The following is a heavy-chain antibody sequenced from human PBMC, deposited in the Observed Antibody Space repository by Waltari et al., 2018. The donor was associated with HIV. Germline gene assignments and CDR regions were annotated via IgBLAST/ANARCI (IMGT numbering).Heavy chain of an antibody. CDR3: ARGAYYDSSEGAFDI. V-gene: IGHV3-64*01. CDR1: GFTFSSYA. CDR2: ISSNGGST. Sequence: EVQLVESGGGLVQPGGSLRLSCAASGFTFSSYAMHWVRQAPGKGLEYVSAISSNGGSTYYANSVKGRFTISRDNSKNTLYLQMGSLRAEDMAVYYCARGAYYDSSEGAFDIWGQGTMVTVSS. D-gene: IGHD3-22*01. J-gene: IGHJ3*02.